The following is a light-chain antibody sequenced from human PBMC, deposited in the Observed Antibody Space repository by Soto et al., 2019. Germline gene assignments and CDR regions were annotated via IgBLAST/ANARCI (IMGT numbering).Light chain of an antibody. J-gene: IGKJ2*01. V-gene: IGKV3-11*01. Sequence: EIVLTQSPATLSLSPGERATLSCRASQSVSSYLAWYKQKPGQAPRLLIYDASNSATGIPARFSGSGSGTDFTLTIISLEPEDVAVYYCQHRSNWPPYTFGQGTKLEIK. CDR1: QSVSSY. CDR2: DAS. CDR3: QHRSNWPPYT.